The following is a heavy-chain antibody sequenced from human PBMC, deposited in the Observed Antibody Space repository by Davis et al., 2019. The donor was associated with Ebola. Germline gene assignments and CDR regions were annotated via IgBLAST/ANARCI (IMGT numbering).Heavy chain of an antibody. CDR3: SRVRKPTVTTLWFIGMDV. V-gene: IGHV4-61*08. J-gene: IGHJ6*02. Sequence: MPSETLSLTCSVSGVSVNSGDYYWSWIRQAPGKGLEWIGYIYYSGLTYYNPSLKSRVTISVDTSKNQFSLKLSSVTAADTAVYYCSRVRKPTVTTLWFIGMDVWGQGTTVTVSS. CDR1: GVSVNSGDYY. D-gene: IGHD4-11*01. CDR2: IYYSGLT.